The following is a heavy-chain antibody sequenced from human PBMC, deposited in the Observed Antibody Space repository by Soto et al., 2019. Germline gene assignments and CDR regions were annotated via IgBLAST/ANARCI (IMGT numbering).Heavy chain of an antibody. CDR1: GFTFSSYA. Sequence: GGSLRLSCAASGFTFSSYAMSWVRQAPGKGLEWVSAISGSGGSTYYADSVKGRFTISRDNSKNTLCLQMNSLRAEDTAVYYCAKLPAKNYYYFVYWGQGTLVTVSS. CDR3: AKLPAKNYYYFVY. D-gene: IGHD1-7*01. J-gene: IGHJ4*02. CDR2: ISGSGGST. V-gene: IGHV3-23*01.